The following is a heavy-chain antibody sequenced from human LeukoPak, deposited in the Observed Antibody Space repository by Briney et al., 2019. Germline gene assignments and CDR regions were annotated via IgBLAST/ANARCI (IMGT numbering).Heavy chain of an antibody. J-gene: IGHJ4*02. CDR2: INTDGSST. CDR3: AKFSPAETYDWYYDFWSGYFGY. CDR1: RFTFSSYW. D-gene: IGHD3-3*01. Sequence: SGGSLRLSCAASRFTFSSYWMHWVRQAPGKGLVWVSRINTDGSSTSYADSVKGRFTISRDNSKNTLYLQMNSLRAEDTAVYYCAKFSPAETYDWYYDFWSGYFGYWGQGTLVTVSS. V-gene: IGHV3-74*01.